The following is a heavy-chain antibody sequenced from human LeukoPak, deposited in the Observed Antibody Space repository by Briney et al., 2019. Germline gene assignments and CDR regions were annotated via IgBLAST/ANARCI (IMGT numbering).Heavy chain of an antibody. V-gene: IGHV1-3*04. CDR3: ARARSGYGVTYYFDY. CDR2: INTGNGNT. Sequence: GASVTLSCKASGYIFSSYAIHWVRQAPGQRLEWMGWINTGNGNTKYSQKFQGEVIFISTITSDTSASTAYMELSSLRSEDTAIYYCARARSGYGVTYYFDYWGQGTLVTVSS. D-gene: IGHD3-9*01. J-gene: IGHJ4*02. CDR1: GYIFSSYA.